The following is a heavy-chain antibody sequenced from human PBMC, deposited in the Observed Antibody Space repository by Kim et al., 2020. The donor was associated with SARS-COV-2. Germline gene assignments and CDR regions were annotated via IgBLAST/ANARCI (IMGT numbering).Heavy chain of an antibody. D-gene: IGHD6-13*01. J-gene: IGHJ4*01. V-gene: IGHV3-53*01. CDR3: ARSTGKPIRHYDY. CDR2: LYSGAKT. CDR1: GFAVSDNY. Sequence: GGSLRLSCSASGFAVSDNYMNWVRQAPGKGLEWVSSLYSGAKTYYADSVKGRFIISRDDPENTLFLQLSSLRFEDTAVYYCARSTGKPIRHYDYWVHG.